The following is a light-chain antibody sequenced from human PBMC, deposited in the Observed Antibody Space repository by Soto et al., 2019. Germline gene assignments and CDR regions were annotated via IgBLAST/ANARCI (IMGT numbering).Light chain of an antibody. V-gene: IGKV1-5*01. CDR2: DAS. Sequence: IQMTHSPSTLSASVGDRVTITCRSSQSIIIWLALYQQKPGRAPKLLIYDASSLESGVPSRFGGSGSGTEFTLTISSLQPDDFAIYYCQQYNSYSWTFGQGTKVDIK. CDR3: QQYNSYSWT. CDR1: QSIIIW. J-gene: IGKJ1*01.